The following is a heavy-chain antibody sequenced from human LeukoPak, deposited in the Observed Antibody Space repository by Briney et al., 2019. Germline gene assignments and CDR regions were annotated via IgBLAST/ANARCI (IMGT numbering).Heavy chain of an antibody. J-gene: IGHJ4*02. V-gene: IGHV3-23*01. CDR3: ARTLTGGYFDS. D-gene: IGHD1-14*01. CDR1: GFTFSSYA. Sequence: GGSLRLSCAASGFTFSSYAMSWVRQAPGKGLEWVSAISGSGGSTYYADSVKGRFTISRDNAKNTLYLQMNSLRVEDTAVYYCARTLTGGYFDSWGQGKLVTVSS. CDR2: ISGSGGST.